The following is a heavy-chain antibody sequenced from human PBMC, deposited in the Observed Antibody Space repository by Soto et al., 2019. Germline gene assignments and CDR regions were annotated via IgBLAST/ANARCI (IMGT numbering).Heavy chain of an antibody. V-gene: IGHV4-61*01. CDR1: GGSVSSVISY. D-gene: IGHD3-22*01. J-gene: IGHJ4*02. CDR2: IYYSGST. Sequence: SETLSLTCTVSGGSVSSVISYWSWIRQPPGKGLEWIAYIYYSGSTNYNPSLKSRVTISVDTSKNQFSLKLSSVTAADAAVYYCARATADGSGYYYFDYWGQGTLVTV. CDR3: ARATADGSGYYYFDY.